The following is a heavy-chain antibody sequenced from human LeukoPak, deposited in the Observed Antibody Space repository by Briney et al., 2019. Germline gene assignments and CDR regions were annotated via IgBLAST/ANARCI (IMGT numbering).Heavy chain of an antibody. V-gene: IGHV4-59*01. J-gene: IGHJ4*02. D-gene: IGHD3-22*01. CDR1: GVPISSYY. CDR3: AAEYRGYYDSSGSFDY. Sequence: PSETLSLTCTVSGVPISSYYWSWIRQPPGKGLEWLGYIYYSGSTNYNPSLKSRVTISVDTSKNQFSLKLSSVTAADTAVYYCAAEYRGYYDSSGSFDYWGQGTLVTVSS. CDR2: IYYSGST.